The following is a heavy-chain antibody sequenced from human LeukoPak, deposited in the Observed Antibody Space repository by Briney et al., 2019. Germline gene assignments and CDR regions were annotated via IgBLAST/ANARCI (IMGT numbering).Heavy chain of an antibody. V-gene: IGHV3-23*01. CDR1: GFTFSSYA. Sequence: GGSLRLSCAASGFTFSSYAMSWVRQAPGKGLEWVSAISGSGGSTYYADSVKGRFTISRDNSKNTLYLQMNSLRAEDTAVYYCATQIRQWLVWYDYWGQGTPVTVSS. D-gene: IGHD6-19*01. J-gene: IGHJ4*02. CDR3: ATQIRQWLVWYDY. CDR2: ISGSGGST.